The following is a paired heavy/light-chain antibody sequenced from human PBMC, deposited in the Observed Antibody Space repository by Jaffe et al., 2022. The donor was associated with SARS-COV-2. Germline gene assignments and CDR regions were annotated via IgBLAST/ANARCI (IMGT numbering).Light chain of an antibody. CDR3: SSYASSGTLV. CDR2: DVS. J-gene: IGLJ2*01. V-gene: IGLV2-14*01. CDR1: SSDIANYNF. Sequence: QSALTQPASVSGSPGQSITISCTGTSSDIANYNFVSWYQQHPDKAPKLIIYDVSNRPSGVSNRFSGSKSGYTASLTISGLQAEDEADYFCSSYASSGTLVFGGGTKLTVL.
Heavy chain of an antibody. J-gene: IGHJ4*02. V-gene: IGHV3-23*04. CDR3: TRHTGGG. CDR2: ISANGDST. Sequence: EVQLVESGGGLVQPGGSRRLSCAASGFIFRNSAMSWVRQAPGKGLEWVSAISANGDSTYYADSVKGRFTISRDNSKNTLYLQMSSLRGGDTAAYYCTRHTGGGWGQGTLVTVPS. D-gene: IGHD7-27*01. CDR1: GFIFRNSA.